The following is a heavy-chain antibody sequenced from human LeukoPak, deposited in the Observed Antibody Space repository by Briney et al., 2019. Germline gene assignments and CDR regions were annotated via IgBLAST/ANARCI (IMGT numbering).Heavy chain of an antibody. CDR1: GFSFSSYA. CDR3: AKDPVIYHGGSAWHSFDY. D-gene: IGHD6-19*01. V-gene: IGHV3-23*01. Sequence: PGGSLRLSCAASGFSFSSYAMSWVRQAPGKGLEWVSYMSGDGIRTYYADSVKGRFTISRDNSKNTLYLQMNSLTAEDTAVYYCAKDPVIYHGGSAWHSFDYWGRGTLVTVSS. CDR2: MSGDGIRT. J-gene: IGHJ4*02.